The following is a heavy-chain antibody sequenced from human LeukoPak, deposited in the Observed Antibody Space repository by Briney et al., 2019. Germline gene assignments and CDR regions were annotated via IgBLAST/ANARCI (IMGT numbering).Heavy chain of an antibody. J-gene: IGHJ4*02. CDR1: GDPITSHSDY. CDR2: IYDSGST. V-gene: IGHV4-61*08. Sequence: PSETLSLTCTVSGDPITSHSDYKWTWIRQPPGKGLEWIGYIYDSGSTNYNPSLKSRVTISVDTSKNQFSLKLTSVTAADTAVYYCAREYSVFDYWGQRTLVTVSS. D-gene: IGHD5/OR15-5a*01. CDR3: AREYSVFDY.